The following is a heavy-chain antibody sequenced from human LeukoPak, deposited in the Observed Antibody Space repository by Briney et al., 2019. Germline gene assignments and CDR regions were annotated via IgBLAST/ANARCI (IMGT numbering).Heavy chain of an antibody. CDR1: GGYISSYF. CDR2: THDSGST. CDR3: ARHVGHYDGSGYYYDWYFDL. V-gene: IGHV4-59*08. Sequence: SETLSLTCIDSGGYISSYFWSWIRQPPGKGLEWIGNTHDSGSTNFNPSLKSRVTISVDTSTNQLSLKLSSVTAADTAVYYCARHVGHYDGSGYYYDWYFDLWGRGTLVTVSS. J-gene: IGHJ2*01. D-gene: IGHD3-22*01.